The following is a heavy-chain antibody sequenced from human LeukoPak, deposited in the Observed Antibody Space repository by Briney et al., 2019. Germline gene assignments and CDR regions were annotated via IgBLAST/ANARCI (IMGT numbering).Heavy chain of an antibody. V-gene: IGHV3-9*01. CDR2: ISWNSGSI. CDR3: VKDSRGGYFDSSGYADC. J-gene: IGHJ4*02. CDR1: GFTFDDYA. D-gene: IGHD3-22*01. Sequence: PGGSLRLSCAASGFTFDDYAMHWVRQAPGKGLEWVSGISWNSGSIGYADSVKGRFTISRDNAKNSLYLQMNSLRAEDTALYYCVKDSRGGYFDSSGYADCWGQGTLGNVSS.